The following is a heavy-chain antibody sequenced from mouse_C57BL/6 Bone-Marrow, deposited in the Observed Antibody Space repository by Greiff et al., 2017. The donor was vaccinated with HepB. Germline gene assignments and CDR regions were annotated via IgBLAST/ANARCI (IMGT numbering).Heavy chain of an antibody. J-gene: IGHJ3*01. CDR1: GYAFSSYW. CDR2: IYPGDGDT. Sequence: QVQLKESGAELVKPGASVKISCKASGYAFSSYWMNWVKQRPGKGLEWIGQIYPGDGDTNYNGKFKGKATLTADKSSSTAYMQLSSLTSEDSAVYFCARWTTVVGWGQGTLVTVSA. CDR3: ARWTTVVG. V-gene: IGHV1-80*01. D-gene: IGHD1-1*01.